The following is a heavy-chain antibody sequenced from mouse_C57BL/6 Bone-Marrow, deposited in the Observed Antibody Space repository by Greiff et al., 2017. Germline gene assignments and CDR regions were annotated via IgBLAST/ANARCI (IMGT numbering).Heavy chain of an antibody. CDR2: IYPGNGDT. CDR3: ARAHYYGSSYWYFDV. CDR1: GYTFTSYN. V-gene: IGHV1-12*01. D-gene: IGHD1-1*01. J-gene: IGHJ1*03. Sequence: QVQLQQSGAELVRPGASVTMSCKASGYTFTSYNMHWVKQTPRQGLEWIGAIYPGNGDTSYNQKFKGKVTLTVDKSSSTAYMQLSSLTSEDSAVLFCARAHYYGSSYWYFDVWGTGTTVTVSS.